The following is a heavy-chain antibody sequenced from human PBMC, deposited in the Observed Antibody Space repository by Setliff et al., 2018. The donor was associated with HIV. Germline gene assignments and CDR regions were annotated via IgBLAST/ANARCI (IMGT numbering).Heavy chain of an antibody. CDR3: TRXXXYXXXXFRPXXLXF. J-gene: IGHJ4*01. D-gene: IGHD2-8*01. CDR2: INHSGST. V-gene: IGHV4-34*01. CDR1: GXSFSAYH. Sequence: ASETLXXTCAVYGXSFSAYHWSWIRQTPGKXXEWLGEINHSGSTAYNLALESRVSMSIDTSKNQFPLKXTSMTAADTXXXXCTRXXXYXXXXFRPXXLXFWGHGNLVTVSS.